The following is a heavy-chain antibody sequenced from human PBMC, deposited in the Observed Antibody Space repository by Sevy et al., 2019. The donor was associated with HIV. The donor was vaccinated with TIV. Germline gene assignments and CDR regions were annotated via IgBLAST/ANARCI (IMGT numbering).Heavy chain of an antibody. CDR2: ISYDGINK. V-gene: IGHV3-30-3*01. Sequence: GGSLRLSCAASGFIFSNYAMHWVRQAPGKGLEWVAVISYDGINKYYADSVKGRFTISRDNSKNTLYVQMNSLRAEDTAVYYWAGGSNSGYYYYYAIDVWGQGTTVTVSS. J-gene: IGHJ6*02. CDR3: AGGSNSGYYYYYAIDV. D-gene: IGHD1-26*01. CDR1: GFIFSNYA.